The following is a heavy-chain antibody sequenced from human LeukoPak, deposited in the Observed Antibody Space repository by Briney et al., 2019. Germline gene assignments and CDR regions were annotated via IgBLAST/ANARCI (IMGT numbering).Heavy chain of an antibody. CDR3: ARESHETREDY. D-gene: IGHD1-1*01. CDR2: ISANNGDT. V-gene: IGHV1-18*01. CDR1: GGTFSSYA. J-gene: IGHJ4*02. Sequence: ASVKDSCKASGGTFSSYAISWVRQAPGQGLEWMGWISANNGDTDYPPKLQDRVTMTTDTYTSTAYMELRSLRSDDTAMYYCARESHETREDYWGQGTLVTVSS.